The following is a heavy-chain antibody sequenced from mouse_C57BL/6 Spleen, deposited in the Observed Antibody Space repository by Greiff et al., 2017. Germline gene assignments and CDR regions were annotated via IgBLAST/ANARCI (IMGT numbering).Heavy chain of an antibody. Sequence: DVQLQESGPGLVKPSQSLSLTCSVTGYSITSGYYWNWIRQFPGNKLEWMGYISYDGSNNYNPSLKNRISITRDTSKNQFFLKLNSVTTEDTATYYCSREDYYGPLAYWGQGTTLTVSS. CDR1: GYSITSGYY. D-gene: IGHD1-2*01. V-gene: IGHV3-6*01. CDR2: ISYDGSN. CDR3: SREDYYGPLAY. J-gene: IGHJ2*01.